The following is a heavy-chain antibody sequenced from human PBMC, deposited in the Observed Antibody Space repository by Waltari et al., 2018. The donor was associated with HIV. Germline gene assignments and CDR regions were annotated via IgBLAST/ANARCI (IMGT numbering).Heavy chain of an antibody. CDR3: ARSRPGAVFGDN. V-gene: IGHV1-8*01. Sequence: VQLVQSGAEVKQPAASEKVSCKTSGYDSSTFDINWVRQASGQGLEWMGWMSPSSGKTGYAQKFHGRVSMTRDTSIDTVYMQLSRLTSRDTAVYYCARSRPGAVFGDNWGQGTLVVVSS. D-gene: IGHD3-3*01. CDR1: GYDSSTFD. J-gene: IGHJ4*02. CDR2: MSPSSGKT.